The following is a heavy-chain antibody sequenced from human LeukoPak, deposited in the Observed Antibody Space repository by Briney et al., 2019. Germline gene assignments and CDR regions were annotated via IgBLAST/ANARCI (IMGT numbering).Heavy chain of an antibody. D-gene: IGHD3-22*01. CDR2: INSDGSIT. Sequence: GGSLRLSCAPSGFTFSTYWMHWVRQAPGKGLVWVSRINSDGSITRYADSVKGRFTISRDNAKNTLYPQMNSLRAEDTAVYYCARAPGSGYYDYWGQGTLVTVSS. CDR3: ARAPGSGYYDY. CDR1: GFTFSTYW. J-gene: IGHJ4*02. V-gene: IGHV3-74*01.